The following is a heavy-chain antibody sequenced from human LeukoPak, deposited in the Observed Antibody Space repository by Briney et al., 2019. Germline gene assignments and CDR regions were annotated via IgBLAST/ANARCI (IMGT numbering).Heavy chain of an antibody. V-gene: IGHV4-34*01. Sequence: PSETLSLTCAVYGGSFSGYYWSWIRQPPGKGLEWIGEINHSGSTNYNPSLKSRVTISVDTSKNRFSLKLSSVTATDTAVYYCASGHYDSSGYYIDYWGQGTLVAVSS. J-gene: IGHJ4*02. CDR2: INHSGST. CDR3: ASGHYDSSGYYIDY. D-gene: IGHD3-22*01. CDR1: GGSFSGYY.